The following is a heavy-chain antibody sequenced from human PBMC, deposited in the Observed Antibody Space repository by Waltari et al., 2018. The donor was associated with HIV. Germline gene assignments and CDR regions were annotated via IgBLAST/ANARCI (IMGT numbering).Heavy chain of an antibody. D-gene: IGHD3-10*01. CDR3: AREVAAAGSLYFYGMDV. V-gene: IGHV3-33*05. CDR2: ISSDSKFK. CDR1: GSPFDAPA. J-gene: IGHJ6*02. Sequence: QEELRESGGGVVKPWTSVRLSCTAAGSPFDAPAFHWVRQAPGKGLEWLSVISSDSKFKVYGDSMKGRLSIYRDNAKRTVSLHIFSVRLEDTAVYFCAREVAAAGSLYFYGMDVWGQGTAVTVSS.